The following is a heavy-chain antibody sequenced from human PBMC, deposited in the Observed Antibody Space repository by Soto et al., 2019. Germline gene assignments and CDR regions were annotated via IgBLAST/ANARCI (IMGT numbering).Heavy chain of an antibody. CDR1: GFTFTSSA. V-gene: IGHV1-58*01. J-gene: IGHJ6*02. Sequence: ASVKVSCKASGFTFTSSAVQWVRQARGQRLEWIGWIVVGSGNTNYAQKFQERVTITRDMSTSTVYMELSSLRSEDTAVYYCAAVRGDGYNRYYYYGMDVWGQGTTVTVSS. CDR3: AAVRGDGYNRYYYYGMDV. D-gene: IGHD5-12*01. CDR2: IVVGSGNT.